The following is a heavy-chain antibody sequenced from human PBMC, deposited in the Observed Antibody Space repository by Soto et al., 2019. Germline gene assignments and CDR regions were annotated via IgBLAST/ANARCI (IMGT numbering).Heavy chain of an antibody. V-gene: IGHV1-69*13. J-gene: IGHJ3*02. Sequence: GASVKVSCKASGGTFSSYAISWVRQAPGQGLEWMGGISPIFGTANYAQKFQGRVTITADESTSTAYMELSSLRSEVTAVYYCARRAVQLERPHAFDIWGQGTMVTVSS. CDR2: ISPIFGTA. CDR3: ARRAVQLERPHAFDI. CDR1: GGTFSSYA. D-gene: IGHD1-1*01.